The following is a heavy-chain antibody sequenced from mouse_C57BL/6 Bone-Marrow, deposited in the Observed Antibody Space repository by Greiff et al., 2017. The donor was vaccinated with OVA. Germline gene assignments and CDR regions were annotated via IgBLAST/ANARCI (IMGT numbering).Heavy chain of an antibody. V-gene: IGHV5-12*01. CDR3: ARQGYYGLFDY. CDR2: ISNGGGST. CDR1: GFTFSDYY. J-gene: IGHJ2*01. Sequence: EVKLMESGGGLVQPGGSLKLSCAASGFTFSDYYMYWVRQTPEKRLEWVAYISNGGGSTYYPDTVKGRFTISRDNAKNTLYLQMSRLKSEDTAMYYCARQGYYGLFDYWGQGTTLTVSS. D-gene: IGHD1-1*01.